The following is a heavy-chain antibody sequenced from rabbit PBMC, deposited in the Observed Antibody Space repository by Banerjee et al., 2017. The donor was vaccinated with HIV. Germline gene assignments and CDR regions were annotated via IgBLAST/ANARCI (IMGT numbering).Heavy chain of an antibody. V-gene: IGHV1S40*01. CDR3: ARRDNSAATGFNL. Sequence: QSLEESGGGLVKPGASLTLTSTASEFPSSSSNYMAWARQPPGKGLEWIGCIYTGSSGSTYHGSWAKGRFTIAKTTSPTVTLQMTSLTVADTATYFCARRDNSAATGFNLWGPGTLGTVS. CDR1: EFPSSSSNY. D-gene: IGHD7-1*01. J-gene: IGHJ4*01. CDR2: IYTGSSGST.